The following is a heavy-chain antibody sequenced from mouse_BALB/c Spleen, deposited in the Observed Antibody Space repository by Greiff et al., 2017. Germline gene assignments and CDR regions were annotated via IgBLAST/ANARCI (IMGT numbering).Heavy chain of an antibody. CDR3: ARGGGNYGTWFAY. CDR2: ISDGGSYT. J-gene: IGHJ3*01. D-gene: IGHD1-1*01. Sequence: EVQRVESGGGLVKPGGSLKLSCAASGFTFSDYYMYWVRQTPEKRLEWVATISDGGSYTYYPDSVKGRFTISRDNAKNNLYLQMSRLKSEDTAMYYCARGGGNYGTWFAYWGQGTLVTVSA. CDR1: GFTFSDYY. V-gene: IGHV5-4*02.